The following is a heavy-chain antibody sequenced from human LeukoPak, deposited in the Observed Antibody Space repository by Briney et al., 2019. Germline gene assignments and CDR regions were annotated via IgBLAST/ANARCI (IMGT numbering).Heavy chain of an antibody. D-gene: IGHD3/OR15-3a*01. Sequence: PSETLSLTCTVSGVSISSSNSYWGWIRQPPGKGLEWIGSIYYSGNTYYNASLKSQVSISINTSKNQFSLRLTSVTAADTAVYYCARQTGSGLFILPGGQGTLVTVSS. CDR1: GVSISSSNSY. V-gene: IGHV4-39*01. CDR2: IYYSGNT. CDR3: ARQTGSGLFILP. J-gene: IGHJ4*02.